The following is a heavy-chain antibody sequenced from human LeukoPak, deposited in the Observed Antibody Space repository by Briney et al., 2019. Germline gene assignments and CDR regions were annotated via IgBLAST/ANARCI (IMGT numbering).Heavy chain of an antibody. J-gene: IGHJ4*02. CDR1: GGLITSTIHY. D-gene: IGHD6-19*01. V-gene: IGHV4-39*01. CDR3: ARQLTVKRGAVASNFDY. CDR2: IYYNGIT. Sequence: PSETLSLTCSVSGGLITSTIHYWAWIRQPPGQGLEWIAGIYYNGITYYNASLESRVTMSVDTSRNQFSLRLSSVSAADTSVYYCARQLTVKRGAVASNFDYWGQGTLVTVSS.